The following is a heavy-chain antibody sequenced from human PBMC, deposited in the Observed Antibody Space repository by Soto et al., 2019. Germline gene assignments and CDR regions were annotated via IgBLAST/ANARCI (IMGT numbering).Heavy chain of an antibody. V-gene: IGHV1-69*12. CDR3: SREKGRLRLGRNYYYAKAV. CDR2: IIPIFPTP. CDR1: GGTFGNSA. Sequence: QVQLVQSGAEVKKPGSSVTVSCKAPGGTFGNSAISWVRQAPGQGLEWMGGIIPIFPTPDYAQKFQGRVTITANEDTCTAYVYLGSLRPGDTAVYDCSREKGRLRLGRNYYYAKAVWGQGTTVTVSS. J-gene: IGHJ6*02. D-gene: IGHD5-12*01.